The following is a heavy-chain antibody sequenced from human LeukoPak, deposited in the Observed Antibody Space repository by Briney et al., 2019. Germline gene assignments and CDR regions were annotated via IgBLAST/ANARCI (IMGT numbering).Heavy chain of an antibody. CDR3: ASYVNDYGDYCFDY. D-gene: IGHD4-17*01. J-gene: IGHJ4*02. Sequence: SETLSLTCTVSRGSISSSSYYWGWIRQPPGKGLEWIGSIYYSGSTYYNPSLKSRVTISVDTSKNQFSLKLSSVTSADTAVYYCASYVNDYGDYCFDYWGQGTLVTVSS. V-gene: IGHV4-39*01. CDR2: IYYSGST. CDR1: RGSISSSSYY.